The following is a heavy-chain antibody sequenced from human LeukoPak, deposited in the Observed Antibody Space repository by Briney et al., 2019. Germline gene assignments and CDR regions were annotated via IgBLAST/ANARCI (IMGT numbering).Heavy chain of an antibody. D-gene: IGHD6-19*01. CDR2: IYPDDSYT. CDR3: ARQYSSGWGDY. J-gene: IGHJ4*02. V-gene: IGHV5-51*01. CDR1: GYSFTTYW. Sequence: GESLKISCQGSGYSFTTYWIAWVRQMPGKGLEWMGVIYPDDSYTTYSPSFQGQVTISADKSISTAYLQWSSLKASDTAMYYCARQYSSGWGDYWGQGTLVTVSS.